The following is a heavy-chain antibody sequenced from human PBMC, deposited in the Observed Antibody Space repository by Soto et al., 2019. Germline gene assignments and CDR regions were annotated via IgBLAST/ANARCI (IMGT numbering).Heavy chain of an antibody. CDR2: ISTSIDAT. CDR3: AKDRTVAARNFDY. D-gene: IGHD6-6*01. Sequence: GGSLRLSCAASGFAFSNYAMHWVRQAPGKGLEWVSSISTSIDATYYADSVKGRFTISRDDSKNTLYLQMNSLRADDSAVYYCAKDRTVAARNFDYWGQGTQVTVS. CDR1: GFAFSNYA. J-gene: IGHJ4*02. V-gene: IGHV3-23*01.